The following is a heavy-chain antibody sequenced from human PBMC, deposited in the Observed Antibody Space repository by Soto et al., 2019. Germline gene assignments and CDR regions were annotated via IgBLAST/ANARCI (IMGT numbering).Heavy chain of an antibody. CDR2: IYYGGRT. V-gene: IGHV4-59*01. D-gene: IGHD5-18*01. Sequence: XTLSLTCSVSGGSISSYVWSWIRQPPGKGLELIGYIYYGGRTNYNPSLKSRVTISVDTSKNQFSLKLSSVTAADKAVYYCARAGTTMVALDCWGQGTLVTVSS. J-gene: IGHJ4*02. CDR3: ARAGTTMVALDC. CDR1: GGSISSYV.